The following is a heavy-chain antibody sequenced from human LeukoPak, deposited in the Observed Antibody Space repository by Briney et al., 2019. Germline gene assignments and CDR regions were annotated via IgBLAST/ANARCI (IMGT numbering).Heavy chain of an antibody. Sequence: ASVKVSCKVSGYTLTELSMHWVRQAPGKGLEWMGGFDPEDGETIYAQKFQGRVTMTEDTSTDTAYMELSSLRSEDTAVYYCAADGLRYPDPYYFDYWGRGTLVTVSS. CDR2: FDPEDGET. D-gene: IGHD3-9*01. CDR3: AADGLRYPDPYYFDY. J-gene: IGHJ4*02. V-gene: IGHV1-24*01. CDR1: GYTLTELS.